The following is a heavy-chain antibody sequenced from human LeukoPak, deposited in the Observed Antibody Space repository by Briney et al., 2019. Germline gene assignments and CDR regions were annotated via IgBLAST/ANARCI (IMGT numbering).Heavy chain of an antibody. CDR1: GGSISNYY. Sequence: SENLSLTCTVSGGSISNYYWSWIRQPAGKGLEWIGRIYSSGSTNYNPSLKSRVTMSVDTSKNQFSVNLTSVTAADTAVYYCVRCRGTTVLTRFDNWGQGTLVTVSS. D-gene: IGHD4/OR15-4a*01. CDR2: IYSSGST. V-gene: IGHV4-4*07. J-gene: IGHJ4*02. CDR3: VRCRGTTVLTRFDN.